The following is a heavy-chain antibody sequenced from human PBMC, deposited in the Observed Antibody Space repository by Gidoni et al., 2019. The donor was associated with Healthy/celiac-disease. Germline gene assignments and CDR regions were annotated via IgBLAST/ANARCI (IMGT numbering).Heavy chain of an antibody. CDR2: IIPIFGTA. CDR3: ARVLRFLEWPYYYGMDV. D-gene: IGHD3-3*01. V-gene: IGHV1-69*06. J-gene: IGHJ6*02. Sequence: QVQLVQSGAEVKKPGSSVTVSCKASGGNFSSYAISWVRQAPGQGLEWMGGIIPIFGTANYAQKFQGRVTITADKSTSTAYMELSSLRSEDTAVYYCARVLRFLEWPYYYGMDVWGQGTTVTVSS. CDR1: GGNFSSYA.